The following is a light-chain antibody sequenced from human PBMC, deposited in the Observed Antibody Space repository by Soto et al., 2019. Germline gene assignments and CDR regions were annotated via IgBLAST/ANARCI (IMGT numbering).Light chain of an antibody. V-gene: IGLV2-8*01. CDR3: SSYAGSNNLV. Sequence: QSALTQPPSASGSPGQSVTISCTGTSIDVGGYNYVSWYQQHPGKAPKLMIYEVSKRPSGVPDRFSGSKSGNTASLTVSGLQAEDDADYYCSSYAGSNNLVFGGGTKATVL. CDR2: EVS. CDR1: SIDVGGYNY. J-gene: IGLJ2*01.